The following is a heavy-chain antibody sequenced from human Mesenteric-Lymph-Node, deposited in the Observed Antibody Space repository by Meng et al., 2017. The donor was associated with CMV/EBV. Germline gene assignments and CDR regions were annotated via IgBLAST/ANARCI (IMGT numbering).Heavy chain of an antibody. CDR1: QFTFNNYV. D-gene: IGHD2-2*03. CDR3: ARVGNCATTSCYVDP. V-gene: IGHV3-23*01. CDR2: ISPSGLTT. J-gene: IGHJ5*02. Sequence: GGSLRPSCSGSQFTFNNYVMCWVRQAPGKGPEWVSAISPSGLTTYYADSVQGRFTLSRDNSENTLYLQMNSLRVEDTAVYYCARVGNCATTSCYVDPWGQGTLVTVSS.